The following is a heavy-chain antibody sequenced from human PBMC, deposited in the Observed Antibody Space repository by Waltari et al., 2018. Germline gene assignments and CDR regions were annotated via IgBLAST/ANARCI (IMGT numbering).Heavy chain of an antibody. Sequence: QVQLQESGPGLVKPSETLSLTCTVSGGSISSYYWSWIRQPPGKGLEWIGEINHSGSTNYNPSLKSRVTISVDTSKNQFSLKLSSVTAADTAVYYCASLKGYDSSGYTQDYYYGMDVWGQGTTVTVSS. CDR3: ASLKGYDSSGYTQDYYYGMDV. D-gene: IGHD3-22*01. V-gene: IGHV4-59*12. CDR1: GGSISSYY. J-gene: IGHJ6*02. CDR2: INHSGST.